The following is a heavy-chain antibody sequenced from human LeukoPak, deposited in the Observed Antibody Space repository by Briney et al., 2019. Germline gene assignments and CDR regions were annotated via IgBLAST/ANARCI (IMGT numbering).Heavy chain of an antibody. V-gene: IGHV1-69*13. Sequence: GASVKVSCKASGGTFSSYAISWVRQAPGQGLEWMGGIIPIFGTANYAQKFQGRVTITADESTSTAYMELSSLRSEDTAVYYCARYSDGYNTFDYWGQGTLVTVSS. CDR3: ARYSDGYNTFDY. CDR1: GGTFSSYA. CDR2: IIPIFGTA. J-gene: IGHJ4*02. D-gene: IGHD5-24*01.